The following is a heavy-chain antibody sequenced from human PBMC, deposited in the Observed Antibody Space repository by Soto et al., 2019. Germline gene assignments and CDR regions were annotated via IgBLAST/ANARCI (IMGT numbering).Heavy chain of an antibody. Sequence: SQTLSLTCAISGDSFSSNSGAWYWVRQSPTKGLEWLGRTYYRSKWYNDFAVSVKSRITINPDTSKNQFSLQLNSVTPEDMAVYYCVRQYRDSQYYSGLDVWGQGTTVTVSS. CDR3: VRQYRDSQYYSGLDV. CDR2: TYYRSKWYN. V-gene: IGHV6-1*01. CDR1: GDSFSSNSGA. D-gene: IGHD6-6*01. J-gene: IGHJ6*02.